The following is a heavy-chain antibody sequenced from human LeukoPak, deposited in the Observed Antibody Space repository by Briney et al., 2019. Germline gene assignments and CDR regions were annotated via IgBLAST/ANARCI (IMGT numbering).Heavy chain of an antibody. V-gene: IGHV1-18*01. D-gene: IGHD3-3*01. J-gene: IGHJ4*02. CDR1: GYTFTSYG. CDR3: ARAGHIFACYFHFDY. Sequence: ASVKVSCKASGYTFTSYGISWVRQAPGQGLEWMGWISAYNGNTNYAQKLQGRVTMTTDTSTSTAYMELRSLRSDDTAVYYCARAGHIFACYFHFDYWGQGTLVTVSS. CDR2: ISAYNGNT.